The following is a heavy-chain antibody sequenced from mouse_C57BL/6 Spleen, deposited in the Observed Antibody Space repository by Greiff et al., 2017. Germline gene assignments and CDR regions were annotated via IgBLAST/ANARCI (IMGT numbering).Heavy chain of an antibody. Sequence: VQLQQSGAELVRPGASVTMSCKASGYTFTDYEMHWVKQTPVHGLEWIGAIDPETGGTAYNQKFKGKAILTADKSSSTADMELRSLTSEDAAVYYCTRSPYYYGSSYLYYFDYWGQGTTLTVSS. CDR2: IDPETGGT. CDR1: GYTFTDYE. D-gene: IGHD1-1*01. V-gene: IGHV1-15*01. J-gene: IGHJ2*01. CDR3: TRSPYYYGSSYLYYFDY.